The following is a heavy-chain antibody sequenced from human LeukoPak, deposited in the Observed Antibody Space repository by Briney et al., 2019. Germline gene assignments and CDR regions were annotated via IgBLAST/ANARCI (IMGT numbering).Heavy chain of an antibody. D-gene: IGHD3-3*01. J-gene: IGHJ6*03. V-gene: IGHV3-23*01. Sequence: GSLRLSCAASGFTFSSYAMTWVRQAPGKGLEWVSAISGNGGSTYYADSVKGRFTISRDKSKNTLYLQMHSLRAEDTAVYYCAKAWSGFHMDVWGKGTTVTVSS. CDR1: GFTFSSYA. CDR2: ISGNGGST. CDR3: AKAWSGFHMDV.